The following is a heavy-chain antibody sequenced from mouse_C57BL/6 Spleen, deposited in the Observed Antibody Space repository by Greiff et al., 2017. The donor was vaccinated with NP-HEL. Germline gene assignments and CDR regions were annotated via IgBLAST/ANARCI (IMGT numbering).Heavy chain of an antibody. Sequence: QVQLQQPGAELVKPGASVKMSCKASGYTFTSYWITWVKQRPGQGLEWIGDIYPGSGSTNYNEKFKSKATLTVDTSSSTAYMQLSSLTSEDSAVYYCARWGDGPGPMDYWGQGTSVTVSS. CDR2: IYPGSGST. D-gene: IGHD2-3*01. CDR3: ARWGDGPGPMDY. V-gene: IGHV1-55*01. CDR1: GYTFTSYW. J-gene: IGHJ4*01.